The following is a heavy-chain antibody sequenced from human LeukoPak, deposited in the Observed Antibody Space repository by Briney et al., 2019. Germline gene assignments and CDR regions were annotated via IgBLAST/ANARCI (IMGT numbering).Heavy chain of an antibody. J-gene: IGHJ4*02. V-gene: IGHV1-2*02. CDR1: GYTFADHF. Sequence: ASVKVSCKAYGYTFADHFIHWVRQAPGQGLEWMGWINPNSGATNYAQNFQGRVTMTSDTSITTAYMELTSLTFNDTAVYYCAREGWEPNFDQWGQGTLVTVSS. CDR2: INPNSGAT. CDR3: AREGWEPNFDQ. D-gene: IGHD1-26*01.